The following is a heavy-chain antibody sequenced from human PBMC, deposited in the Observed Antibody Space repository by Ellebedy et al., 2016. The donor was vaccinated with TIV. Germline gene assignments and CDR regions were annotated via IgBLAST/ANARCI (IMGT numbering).Heavy chain of an antibody. Sequence: MPGGSLRLSCTVSGGSISGYSWSWIRQPAGEGLEWIGRIFTSGSTNFNPSLKSRVTMSVDTSKNQFSLKLSSVTAADTAVYYCARDTVTANWGPLFDYWGQGTLVTVSS. CDR1: GGSISGYS. CDR3: ARDTVTANWGPLFDY. D-gene: IGHD7-27*01. V-gene: IGHV4-4*07. J-gene: IGHJ4*02. CDR2: IFTSGST.